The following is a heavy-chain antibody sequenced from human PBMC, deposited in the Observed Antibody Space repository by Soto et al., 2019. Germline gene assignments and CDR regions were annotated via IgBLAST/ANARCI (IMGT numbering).Heavy chain of an antibody. CDR2: ISYDGSTI. J-gene: IGHJ4*01. CDR1: GFSFSDYG. Sequence: QVQLVESGGGVVQPGRSLRLSCAASGFSFSDYGMHWIRQAPGKGLEWVAVISYDGSTIYYAYSVKGRVTISRDNSKNTLVLQISRVRGEDPASYFCAKYARLSKGWVFDRWSQGTLSTVSS. CDR3: AKYARLSKGWVFDR. D-gene: IGHD6-19*01. V-gene: IGHV3-30*18.